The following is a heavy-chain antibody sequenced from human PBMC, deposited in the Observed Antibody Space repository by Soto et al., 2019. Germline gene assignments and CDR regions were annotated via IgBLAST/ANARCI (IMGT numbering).Heavy chain of an antibody. J-gene: IGHJ4*02. D-gene: IGHD5-12*01. Sequence: SVKVSCKASGGTFSSYAISWVRQAPGQGLEWMGGIIPIFGTANYAQKFQGRVTITAGESTSTAYMELSSLRSEDTAVYYCAIATGYNYYFDYWGQGTLVTVSS. CDR2: IIPIFGTA. V-gene: IGHV1-69*13. CDR1: GGTFSSYA. CDR3: AIATGYNYYFDY.